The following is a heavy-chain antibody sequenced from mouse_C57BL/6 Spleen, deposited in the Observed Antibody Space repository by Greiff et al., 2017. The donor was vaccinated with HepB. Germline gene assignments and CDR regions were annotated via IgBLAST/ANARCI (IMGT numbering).Heavy chain of an antibody. CDR1: GYTFTSYR. Sequence: VQLQQPGAELVKPGASVKLSCKASGYTFTSYRMQWVKQRPGQGLEWIGEIDPSDSYTNYNQKFKGKATLTVDTSSSTAYMQLSSLTSEDSAVYYCARSATVVARVFDYWGQGTTLTVSS. J-gene: IGHJ2*01. CDR3: ARSATVVARVFDY. V-gene: IGHV1-50*01. CDR2: IDPSDSYT. D-gene: IGHD1-1*01.